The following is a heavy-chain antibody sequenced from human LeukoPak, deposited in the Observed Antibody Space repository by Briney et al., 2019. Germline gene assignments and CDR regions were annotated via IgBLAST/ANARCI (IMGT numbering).Heavy chain of an antibody. CDR1: GFTFSSYE. CDR3: ARDYGGSSPFDY. CDR2: ISSSGSTI. J-gene: IGHJ4*02. Sequence: GGSLRLSCAASGFTFSSYEMNWVRQAPGKGLEWVSYISSSGSTIYYANSVKGRFTISRDNAKNSLYLQMNSLRAEDTAVYYCARDYGGSSPFDYWGQGTLVTVSS. V-gene: IGHV3-48*03. D-gene: IGHD4-23*01.